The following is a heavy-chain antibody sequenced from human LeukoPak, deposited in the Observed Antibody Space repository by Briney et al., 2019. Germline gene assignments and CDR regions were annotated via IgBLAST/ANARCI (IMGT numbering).Heavy chain of an antibody. D-gene: IGHD2-15*01. J-gene: IGHJ4*02. Sequence: GGSLRLSCAASGLTFSGSAMSWVRQAPGKGLEWISLISGSGNSTYYADSVKGRFTISRDNSKNTLYLQMNSLRAEDTAVYYCAKVLVLVSANRYYFDYWGQGTLVTVSS. CDR2: ISGSGNST. V-gene: IGHV3-23*01. CDR3: AKVLVLVSANRYYFDY. CDR1: GLTFSGSA.